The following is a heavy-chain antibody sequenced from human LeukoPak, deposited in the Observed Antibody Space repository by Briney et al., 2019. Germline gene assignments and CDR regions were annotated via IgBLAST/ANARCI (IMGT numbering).Heavy chain of an antibody. D-gene: IGHD5-12*01. V-gene: IGHV3-11*01. J-gene: IGHJ6*02. CDR3: ARGADIVHEHYYYGMDV. Sequence: GGSLRLSCAASGFTFSDYYMSWIRQAPGKGLEWVSYISSSGSTKYYADSVKGRFTISRDNAKNSLYLQMNSLRAEDTAVYYCARGADIVHEHYYYGMDVWGQGTTVTVSS. CDR1: GFTFSDYY. CDR2: ISSSGSTK.